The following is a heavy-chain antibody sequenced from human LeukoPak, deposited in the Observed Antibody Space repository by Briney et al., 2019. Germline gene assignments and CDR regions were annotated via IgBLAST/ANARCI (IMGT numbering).Heavy chain of an antibody. V-gene: IGHV7-4-1*02. J-gene: IGHJ5*02. CDR1: GYTFTSYA. CDR3: ASDSIFSGYQLLVNWFDP. CDR2: INTNTGNP. D-gene: IGHD2-2*01. Sequence: GASVKVSCKASGYTFTSYAMNWVRQAPGQGLEWMGWINTNTGNPTYAPGFTGRFVFSLDTSVSTAYVQISSLKAEDTAVYYCASDSIFSGYQLLVNWFDPWGEGTLVTVSS.